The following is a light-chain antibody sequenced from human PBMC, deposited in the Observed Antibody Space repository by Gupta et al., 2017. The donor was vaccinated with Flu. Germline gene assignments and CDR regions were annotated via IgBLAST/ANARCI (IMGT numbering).Light chain of an antibody. Sequence: DVQMTQSPSTLSASVGDRVTITCRASQGISTWLAWYQQKPGQAPKLLIYKTSTLETGVSSRFSGSGSGTEFTLTINSLQPDDFATYYCQNYNGYSTFGPGTKVDFK. V-gene: IGKV1-5*03. J-gene: IGKJ3*01. CDR2: KTS. CDR3: QNYNGYST. CDR1: QGISTW.